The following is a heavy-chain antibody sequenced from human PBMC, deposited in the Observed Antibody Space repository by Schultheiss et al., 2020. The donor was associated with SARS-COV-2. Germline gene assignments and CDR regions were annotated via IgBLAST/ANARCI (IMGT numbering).Heavy chain of an antibody. J-gene: IGHJ6*02. CDR2: IYSGGST. Sequence: GGSLRLSCAASGFTVSSNYMSWVRQAPGKGLEWVSVIYSGGSTYYADSVKGRFTISRDNSKNTLYLQMNSLRAEDTAVYYCLGFTYYYYGMDVWGQGTTVTVSS. CDR1: GFTVSSNY. V-gene: IGHV3-66*01. CDR3: LGFTYYYYGMDV.